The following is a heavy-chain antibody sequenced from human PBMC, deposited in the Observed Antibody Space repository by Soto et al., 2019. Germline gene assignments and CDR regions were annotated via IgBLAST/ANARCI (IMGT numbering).Heavy chain of an antibody. Sequence: EVQLVESGGGLVKPGGSLRLSCAASGFTFSSYSMNWVRQAPGKGLEWVSSISSSSSYIYYADSGKGRFTISRDNAKNSLHLQMNSLRAEDTAVYHCATQSSRYSGYDWGQGTLVTVSS. CDR2: ISSSSSYI. CDR3: ATQSSRYSGYD. D-gene: IGHD5-12*01. V-gene: IGHV3-21*01. CDR1: GFTFSSYS. J-gene: IGHJ4*02.